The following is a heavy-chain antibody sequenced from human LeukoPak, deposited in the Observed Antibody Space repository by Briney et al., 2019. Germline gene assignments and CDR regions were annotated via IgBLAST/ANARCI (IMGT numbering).Heavy chain of an antibody. CDR3: ARTTYYDFWSGYLGAFDI. CDR2: IYHSGST. CDR1: GGSISSGGYY. Sequence: SETLSLTRTVSGGSISSGGYYWSWIRQPPGKGLEWIGYIYHSGSTYYNPSLKSRVTISVDRSKNQFSLKLSSVTAADTAVYYCARTTYYDFWSGYLGAFDIWGQGTMVTVSS. J-gene: IGHJ3*02. V-gene: IGHV4-30-2*01. D-gene: IGHD3-3*01.